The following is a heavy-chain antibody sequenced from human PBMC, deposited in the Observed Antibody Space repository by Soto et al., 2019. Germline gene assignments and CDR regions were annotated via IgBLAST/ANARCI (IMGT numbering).Heavy chain of an antibody. CDR1: GFTFSTYA. D-gene: IGHD5-18*01. J-gene: IGHJ5*02. Sequence: SLRLSCAASGFTFSTYAMSWVRQAPGKGLQWVSSLSGSDGRTYYTDSAKGRFTISRDNSKNTLYLQMNSLRAEDTAIYYCAKSGGGGYSYSYAVTWGQGTLVTVSS. CDR3: AKSGGGGYSYSYAVT. CDR2: LSGSDGRT. V-gene: IGHV3-23*01.